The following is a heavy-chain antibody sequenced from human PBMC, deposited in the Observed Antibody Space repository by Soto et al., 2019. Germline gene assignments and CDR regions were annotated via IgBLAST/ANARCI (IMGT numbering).Heavy chain of an antibody. Sequence: LRLSCAASGFTFSSYAMSWVRQAPGKGLEWVSAISGSGGSTYYADSVKGRFTISRDNSKNTLYLQMNSLRAEDTAVYYCAKDKSFWSGYKFDYGGQGTVVTVSS. D-gene: IGHD3-3*01. CDR3: AKDKSFWSGYKFDY. V-gene: IGHV3-23*01. CDR1: GFTFSSYA. J-gene: IGHJ4*02. CDR2: ISGSGGST.